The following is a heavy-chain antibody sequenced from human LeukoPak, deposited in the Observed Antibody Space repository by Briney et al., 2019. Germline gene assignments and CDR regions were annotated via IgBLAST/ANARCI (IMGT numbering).Heavy chain of an antibody. CDR1: GGSISSGSYY. V-gene: IGHV4-39*01. CDR3: ARHPPRDGSAFDY. Sequence: SETLSLTCTVSGGSISSGSYYWGWIRQPPGKGLEWIASMYYSGTTFYSPSLKSRVTISVDTSKNQLSLKLGSVTAADTAVYYGARHPPRDGSAFDYWGQGTLVTVSS. CDR2: MYYSGTT. J-gene: IGHJ4*02.